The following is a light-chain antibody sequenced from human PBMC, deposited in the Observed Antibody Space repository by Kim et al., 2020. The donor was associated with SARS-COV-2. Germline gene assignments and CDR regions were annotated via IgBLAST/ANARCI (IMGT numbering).Light chain of an antibody. CDR1: QSISSW. J-gene: IGKJ2*03. CDR3: QQYNSNLYS. CDR2: EAT. V-gene: IGKV1-5*03. Sequence: SASVGDRVPITCRASQSISSWLAWYQQKPGKVPKLLIYEATNLASGVPSRFTGSGSGTEFTLTIGSLQPDDFATYYCQQYNSNLYSFGQGTKLEI.